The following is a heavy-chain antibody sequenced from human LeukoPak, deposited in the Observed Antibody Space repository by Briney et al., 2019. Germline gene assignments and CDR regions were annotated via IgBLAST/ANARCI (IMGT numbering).Heavy chain of an antibody. CDR1: GFTFSSYS. CDR3: AKDYLRYLDWDSVYDSSGYPNWFDP. Sequence: HSGGSLRLSCAASGFTFSSYSMNWVRQAPGKGLEWVSYISSSSSTIYYADSVKGRFTISRDNAKNSLYLQMNSLRAEDTALYYCAKDYLRYLDWDSVYDSSGYPNWFDPWGQGTLVTVSS. V-gene: IGHV3-48*04. D-gene: IGHD3-22*01. CDR2: ISSSSSTI. J-gene: IGHJ5*02.